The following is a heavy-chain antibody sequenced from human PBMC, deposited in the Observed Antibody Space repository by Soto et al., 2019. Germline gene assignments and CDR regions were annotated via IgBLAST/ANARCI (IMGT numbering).Heavy chain of an antibody. CDR3: ARDHYDILTGYLPHDY. Sequence: PSETLSLTCAVSGYSISSGYYWGWIRQPPGKGLEWIGSIYHSGSTYYNPSLKSQDTITVDTSKNQFSLKLSSVTAADTAVYYCARDHYDILTGYLPHDYWGQGTLVTVSS. J-gene: IGHJ4*02. V-gene: IGHV4-38-2*02. CDR2: IYHSGST. CDR1: GYSISSGYY. D-gene: IGHD3-9*01.